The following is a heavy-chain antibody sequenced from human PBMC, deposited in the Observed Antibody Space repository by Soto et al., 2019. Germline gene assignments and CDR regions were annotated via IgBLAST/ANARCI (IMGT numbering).Heavy chain of an antibody. CDR1: GFTFSSYW. V-gene: IGHV3-7*01. J-gene: IGHJ4*02. Sequence: EVQLVESGGGLVQPGGSLRLSCAASGFTFSSYWMSWVRQAPGKGLEWVANIKQDGSEKYYVDSVKGRFTISRDNAKNSLYLQMNSLRAEDTAVYYCARDNNVDTAWYYFDYWGQGTLVTVSS. CDR2: IKQDGSEK. D-gene: IGHD5-18*01. CDR3: ARDNNVDTAWYYFDY.